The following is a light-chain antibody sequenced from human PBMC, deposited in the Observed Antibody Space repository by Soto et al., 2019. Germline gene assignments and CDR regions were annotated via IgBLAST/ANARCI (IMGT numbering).Light chain of an antibody. V-gene: IGKV1-5*03. CDR2: KAS. CDR1: QSISSW. Sequence: DIQMTQSPSTLSASVGDRVTITCRASQSISSWLAWYQQKPGKAPKLLIYKASSLESGVPSRFSGSGSGTESTLTSSSLQPDDFATYYRQQYNSYWTFGQGTKVEIK. CDR3: QQYNSYWT. J-gene: IGKJ1*01.